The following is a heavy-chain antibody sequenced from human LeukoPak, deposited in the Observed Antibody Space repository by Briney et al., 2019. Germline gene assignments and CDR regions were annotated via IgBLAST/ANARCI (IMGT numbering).Heavy chain of an antibody. V-gene: IGHV4-34*01. CDR1: GGSFSGYY. D-gene: IGHD4-11*01. J-gene: IGHJ6*02. CDR2: INHSGST. CDR3: ARDYRSYTYYYYGMDV. Sequence: ASETLSLTCAVYGGSFSGYYWSWIRQPPGKGLGWIGEINHSGSTNYNPSLKSRVTISVDTSKNQFSLKLSSVTAADTAVYYCARDYRSYTYYYYGMDVWGQGTTVTVSS.